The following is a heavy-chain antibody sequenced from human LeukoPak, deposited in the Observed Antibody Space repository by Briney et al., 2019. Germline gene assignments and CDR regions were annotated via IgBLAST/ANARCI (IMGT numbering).Heavy chain of an antibody. V-gene: IGHV1-69*05. CDR1: GGTFSSYA. J-gene: IGHJ3*02. D-gene: IGHD1/OR15-1a*01. Sequence: ASVKVSCKASGGTFSSYAISWVRQAPGQGLEWMGGIIPIFGTANYAQKFQGRVTITTDESTSTAYMELSSLRSEDTAVYHCARQRGTYNWKNEDAFDIWGQGTMVTVSS. CDR3: ARQRGTYNWKNEDAFDI. CDR2: IIPIFGTA.